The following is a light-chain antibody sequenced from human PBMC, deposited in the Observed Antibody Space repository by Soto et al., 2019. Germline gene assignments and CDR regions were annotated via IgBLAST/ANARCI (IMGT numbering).Light chain of an antibody. CDR1: QSVSSN. CDR2: GAS. V-gene: IGKV3-11*01. J-gene: IGKJ4*01. Sequence: EIVLTQSPATLSLSPGERATLSCRASQSVSSNLAWYQQKPGQAPRLLIYGASTRATGIPARFSGSGSGTDFTLTISSLEPEDFGVYYCLQRSNWPLTFGGGTKVDIK. CDR3: LQRSNWPLT.